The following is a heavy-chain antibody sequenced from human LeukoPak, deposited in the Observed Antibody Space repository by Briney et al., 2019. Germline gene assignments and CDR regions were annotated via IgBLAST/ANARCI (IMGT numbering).Heavy chain of an antibody. J-gene: IGHJ4*02. V-gene: IGHV3-30*02. CDR1: GFTFSSYG. Sequence: GGSLRLSCAASGFTFSSYGMHWVRQAPGKGLEWVAFIRYDGSNKYYADSVKGRFTISRDNSKNTLYLQMNSLRAEDTAVYYCAKDQGGIWFGEFIDYWGQGTLVTVSS. CDR2: IRYDGSNK. CDR3: AKDQGGIWFGEFIDY. D-gene: IGHD3-10*01.